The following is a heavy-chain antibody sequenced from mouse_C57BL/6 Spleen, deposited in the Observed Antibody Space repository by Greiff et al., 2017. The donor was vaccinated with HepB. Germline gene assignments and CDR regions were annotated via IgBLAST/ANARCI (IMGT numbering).Heavy chain of an antibody. V-gene: IGHV1-64*01. D-gene: IGHD4-1*01. CDR1: GYTFTSYW. J-gene: IGHJ2*01. CDR3: ARGELWDATFFFDY. CDR2: IHPNSGST. Sequence: QVHVKQSGAELVKPGASVKLSCKASGYTFTSYWMHWVKQRPGQGLEWIGMIHPNSGSTNYNEKFKSKATLTVDKSSSTAYMQLSSLTSEDSAVYYCARGELWDATFFFDYWGQGTTLTVSS.